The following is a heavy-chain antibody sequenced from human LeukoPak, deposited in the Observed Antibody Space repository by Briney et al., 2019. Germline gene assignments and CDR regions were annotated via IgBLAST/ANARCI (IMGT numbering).Heavy chain of an antibody. CDR2: INPNSGGT. Sequence: ASVKVSCKASGYTFTGYYMHWVRQAPGQGLEWMGWINPNSGGTNYAQKFQGRVTMTRDTSISTAYMELSRLRSDDTAVYYCAREGRYYYGSGSINWYDPWGQGTLVTVSS. V-gene: IGHV1-2*02. J-gene: IGHJ5*02. D-gene: IGHD3-10*01. CDR1: GYTFTGYY. CDR3: AREGRYYYGSGSINWYDP.